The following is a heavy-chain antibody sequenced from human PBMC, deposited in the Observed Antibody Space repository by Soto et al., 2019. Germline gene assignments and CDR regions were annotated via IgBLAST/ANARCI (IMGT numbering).Heavy chain of an antibody. J-gene: IGHJ3*02. Sequence: ASVKVSCKASGYTFPNYVIHWVREAPGQGLEWMGIFNPSGGSTTYAQKFQGRVTMTRDTSTSTVYMELSSLRSEDTAMYYCAREEARYYGSGSYYNPRPDAFDIWGQGTMVTVSS. D-gene: IGHD3-10*01. CDR3: AREEARYYGSGSYYNPRPDAFDI. CDR2: FNPSGGST. CDR1: GYTFPNYV. V-gene: IGHV1-46*01.